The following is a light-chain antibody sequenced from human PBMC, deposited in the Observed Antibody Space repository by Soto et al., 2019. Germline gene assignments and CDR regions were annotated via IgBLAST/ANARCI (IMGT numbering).Light chain of an antibody. CDR2: GAS. Sequence: EVVMTQSPATLSVSPGERATISCRASQSISSNLAWYQQKPGQAPRLLIYGASTRATGIPARFRGNGSGTEFTLTISSLQSEDFAVYYCQHYNNWPPWTFGKGTKVDIK. CDR1: QSISSN. CDR3: QHYNNWPPWT. V-gene: IGKV3-15*01. J-gene: IGKJ1*01.